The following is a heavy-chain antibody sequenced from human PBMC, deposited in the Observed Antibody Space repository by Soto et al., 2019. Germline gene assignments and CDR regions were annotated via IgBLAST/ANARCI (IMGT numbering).Heavy chain of an antibody. J-gene: IGHJ3*02. CDR3: ARGPSVTVAAAFDI. CDR1: GDSVSTKSAA. CDR2: TYYRSKWYD. Sequence: QVLLQQSGPGLVEPSQTLSLTCAISGDSVSTKSAAWSWMRQSPSRGLEWLGRTYYRSKWYDDYAESVRGRMTIIPDTSRNHLSLQLKSVTPEDTAVYYCARGPSVTVAAAFDIWGQGTRVTVSS. V-gene: IGHV6-1*01. D-gene: IGHD6-19*01.